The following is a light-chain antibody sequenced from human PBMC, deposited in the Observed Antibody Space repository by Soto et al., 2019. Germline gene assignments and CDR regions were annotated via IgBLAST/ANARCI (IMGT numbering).Light chain of an antibody. J-gene: IGKJ5*01. CDR2: AAS. CDR3: QQYDNSLPIT. CDR1: QSVSSSY. V-gene: IGKV3-20*01. Sequence: EIVLTQSPGTLSLSPGESATLSCRASQSVSSSYLAWYQQKPGQAPRLLIYAASSRATGIPDRFSGSGSGTDFTLTISRLEPEDFAVYFCQQYDNSLPITFGQGTRLEIK.